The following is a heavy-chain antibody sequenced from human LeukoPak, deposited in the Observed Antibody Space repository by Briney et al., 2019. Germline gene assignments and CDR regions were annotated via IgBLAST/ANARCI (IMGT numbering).Heavy chain of an antibody. Sequence: PSETLSLTCAIYGGSFSGYYWSWIRQPPGKGLEWIGEIHHSGSTIYNPSLKSRVTISVDTSKNQFSLKLSSVTAADTAVYYCARHRPYYDILTGYYYRSPYFDYWGQGTLVTVSS. CDR3: ARHRPYYDILTGYYYRSPYFDY. V-gene: IGHV4-34*01. D-gene: IGHD3-9*01. J-gene: IGHJ4*02. CDR2: IHHSGST. CDR1: GGSFSGYY.